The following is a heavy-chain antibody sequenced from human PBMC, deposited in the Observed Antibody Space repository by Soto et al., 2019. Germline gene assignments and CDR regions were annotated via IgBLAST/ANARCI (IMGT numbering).Heavy chain of an antibody. CDR3: AKDRDAIVVPQLFDY. Sequence: PVGSLRLSCAASGFTFSSYAMSWVRQAPGKGLEWVSAISGSGGSTYYADSVKGRFTISRDNSKNTLYLQMNSLRAEDTAVYYCAKDRDAIVVPQLFDYWGQGTLVTVS. D-gene: IGHD3-22*01. CDR1: GFTFSSYA. V-gene: IGHV3-23*01. CDR2: ISGSGGST. J-gene: IGHJ4*02.